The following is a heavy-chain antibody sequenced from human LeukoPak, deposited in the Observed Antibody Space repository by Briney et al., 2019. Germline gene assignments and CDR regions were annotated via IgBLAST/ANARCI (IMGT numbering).Heavy chain of an antibody. CDR3: ATEHYESSAYAFDI. Sequence: GESLKISCKGSGYSSPNYWIGWVRQMPGKGLEWMGIIYPGDSDTRYSPSFQGQVTISADKSSSTAYLQWNTLKASDTAMYYCATEHYESSAYAFDIWGQGPMVNVSS. D-gene: IGHD3-22*01. CDR2: IYPGDSDT. V-gene: IGHV5-51*01. CDR1: GYSSPNYW. J-gene: IGHJ3*02.